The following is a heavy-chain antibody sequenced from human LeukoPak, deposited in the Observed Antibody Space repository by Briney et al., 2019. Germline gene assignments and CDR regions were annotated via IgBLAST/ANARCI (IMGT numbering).Heavy chain of an antibody. CDR3: ARPRVRGVIIRGFDY. CDR2: IYHSGTT. V-gene: IGHV4-38-2*02. D-gene: IGHD3-10*01. Sequence: SETLSLTCTVSGYFISSGYYWGWIRQPPGKGLEWIGSIYHSGTTYYNPSLRSRVTMSVDTSKNQFSLKLSSVTAADTAVYYCARPRVRGVIIRGFDYWGQGTLVTVSS. CDR1: GYFISSGYY. J-gene: IGHJ4*01.